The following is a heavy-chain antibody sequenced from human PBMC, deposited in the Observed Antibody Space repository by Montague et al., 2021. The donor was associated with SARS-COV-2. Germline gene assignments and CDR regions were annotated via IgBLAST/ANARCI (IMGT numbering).Heavy chain of an antibody. CDR1: GFTFSSYS. Sequence: SLRLSCAASGFTFSSYSMSWVRQAPGKGLEWVSVIYSDGSSTYYADSVKGRFTISRDNSKNTLYLQMNSLRAEDTAVYYCAKYRAVFYDVWGIANDAFDIWGQGTMVTVSS. V-gene: IGHV3-23*03. D-gene: IGHD3-10*02. CDR2: IYSDGSST. J-gene: IGHJ3*02. CDR3: AKYRAVFYDVWGIANDAFDI.